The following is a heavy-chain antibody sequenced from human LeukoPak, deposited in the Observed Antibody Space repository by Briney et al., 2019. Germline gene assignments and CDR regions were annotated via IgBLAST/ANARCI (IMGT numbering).Heavy chain of an antibody. CDR2: ISSNGGST. CDR3: AKSFYDSGGYYGIIDY. J-gene: IGHJ4*02. D-gene: IGHD3-22*01. V-gene: IGHV3-64*04. Sequence: GGSLRLSCSASGFTFSSYAMHWVRQAPGKGLEYVSAISSNGGSTYYADSVKGRFTISRDNSKNTLHLQMNGLRVEDAALYYCAKSFYDSGGYYGIIDYWGQGTLVTVSS. CDR1: GFTFSSYA.